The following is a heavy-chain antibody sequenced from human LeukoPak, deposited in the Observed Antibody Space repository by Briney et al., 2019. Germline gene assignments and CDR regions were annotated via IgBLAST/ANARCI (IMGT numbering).Heavy chain of an antibody. CDR1: GFTIDDYG. CDR2: INWNGGST. D-gene: IGHD2-15*01. Sequence: PGGSLRLSCAASGFTIDDYGMSWVRQAPGKGLEWVSGINWNGGSTGYADSVKGRFTISRDNAKNSLYLQMNSLRAEDTALYYCARDGPQVVAATYFDYWGQGTLVTVSS. CDR3: ARDGPQVVAATYFDY. V-gene: IGHV3-20*04. J-gene: IGHJ4*02.